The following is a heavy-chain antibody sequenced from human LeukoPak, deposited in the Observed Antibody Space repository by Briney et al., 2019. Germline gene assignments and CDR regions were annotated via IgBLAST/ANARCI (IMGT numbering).Heavy chain of an antibody. CDR3: AKEYDSGGYGAYFDY. Sequence: TGGSLRLSCAASGFTFSSYAMQWVRQAPGKGLEWVAVISSDGGTKYYADSVKGRFTLSRDNSRNTLDLQMNSLGPEDTAVYYCAKEYDSGGYGAYFDYWGQGTLVTVSS. D-gene: IGHD3-10*01. CDR2: ISSDGGTK. CDR1: GFTFSSYA. J-gene: IGHJ4*02. V-gene: IGHV3-30*04.